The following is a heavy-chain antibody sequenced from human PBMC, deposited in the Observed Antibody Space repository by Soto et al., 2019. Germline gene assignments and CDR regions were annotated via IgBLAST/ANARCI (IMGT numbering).Heavy chain of an antibody. CDR1: GGSFSGYY. CDR2: INHSGST. CDR3: ARAREMATFYY. V-gene: IGHV4-34*01. J-gene: IGHJ4*02. D-gene: IGHD5-12*01. Sequence: PSETLSLTCAVYGGSFSGYYWSWIRQPPGKGLEWIGEINHSGSTNYNPSLKSRVTISVDTSKNQFSLKLSSVTAADTAVYYCARAREMATFYYWGQGTLVTVSS.